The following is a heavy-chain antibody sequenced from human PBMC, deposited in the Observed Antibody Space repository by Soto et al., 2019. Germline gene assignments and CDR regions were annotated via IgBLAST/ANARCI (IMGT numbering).Heavy chain of an antibody. V-gene: IGHV4-59*01. CDR1: GGSISSYY. J-gene: IGHJ3*02. D-gene: IGHD2-15*01. Sequence: QVQLQESGPGLVKPSETLSLTCTVSGGSISSYYWSWIRQPPGKGLEWIGYMYYSGSTNYNPSLTRRGTISVDPSKNQLSLKLSSVTAADTAVYYCARDRRYCSGGSCSADDAFDIWGQGTMVTVSS. CDR2: MYYSGST. CDR3: ARDRRYCSGGSCSADDAFDI.